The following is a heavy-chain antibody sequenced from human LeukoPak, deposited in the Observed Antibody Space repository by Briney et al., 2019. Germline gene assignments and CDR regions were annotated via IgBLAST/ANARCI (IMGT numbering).Heavy chain of an antibody. Sequence: PGGSLRLSCAASGFTFSNAWMSWVRQAPGKGLGWVGRIKSKTDGGTTDYAAPVKGRFTISRDDSKNTLYLQMNSLKTEDTAVYYCTTEGEAAGPLYFDYWGQGTLVTVSS. V-gene: IGHV3-15*01. J-gene: IGHJ4*02. CDR1: GFTFSNAW. D-gene: IGHD6-13*01. CDR3: TTEGEAAGPLYFDY. CDR2: IKSKTDGGTT.